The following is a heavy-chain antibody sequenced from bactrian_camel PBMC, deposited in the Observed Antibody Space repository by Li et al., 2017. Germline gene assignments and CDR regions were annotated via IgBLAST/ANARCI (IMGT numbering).Heavy chain of an antibody. J-gene: IGHJ4*01. V-gene: IGHV3S40*01. CDR2: INSGGGST. CDR1: GFTFSSAA. D-gene: IGHD3*01. Sequence: DVQLVESGGGLVQPGGSLRLSCVASGFTFSSAAMTWVRQAPGKGLEWVSAINSGGGSTYYADSVKGRFTISRDNAKNTGYLQMNSLKPEDTAMYYCAASFVVSAAECASGSGRGRGWGHGTQVTVS. CDR3: AASFVVSAAECASGSGRGRG.